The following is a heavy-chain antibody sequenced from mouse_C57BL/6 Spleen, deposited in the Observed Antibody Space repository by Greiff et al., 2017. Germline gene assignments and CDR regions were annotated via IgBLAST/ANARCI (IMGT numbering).Heavy chain of an antibody. Sequence: VQLQQSGAELVKPGASVKLSCKASGYTFTEYTIHWVKQRSGQGLEWIGWFYPGSGSIKYNEKFKDKATLTADKSSSTVYMELSRLTSEDSAVYVCARQDYYGSSYDYFDYWGQGTTLTVSS. CDR1: GYTFTEYT. CDR3: ARQDYYGSSYDYFDY. V-gene: IGHV1-62-2*01. CDR2: FYPGSGSI. D-gene: IGHD1-1*01. J-gene: IGHJ2*01.